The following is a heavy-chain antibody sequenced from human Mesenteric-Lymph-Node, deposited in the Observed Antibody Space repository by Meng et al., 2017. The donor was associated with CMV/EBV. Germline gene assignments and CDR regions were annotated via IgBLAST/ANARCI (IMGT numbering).Heavy chain of an antibody. CDR1: GFTFDDYA. J-gene: IGHJ6*02. CDR2: ISWNSGRI. V-gene: IGHV3-9*01. Sequence: LSLTCAASGFTFDDYAMHWVRQAPGKGLEWVSGISWNSGRIGYADSVKGRFTISRDKAKNSLYLQMNNLRAEDTALYYCAKDQGRNYYFSMDVWGQGTTVTVSS. D-gene: IGHD4-11*01. CDR3: AKDQGRNYYFSMDV.